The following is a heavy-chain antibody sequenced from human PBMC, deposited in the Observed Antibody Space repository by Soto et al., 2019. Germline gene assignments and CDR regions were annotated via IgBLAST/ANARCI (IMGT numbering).Heavy chain of an antibody. Sequence: EVQLLESGGGLVQPGGSLRLSCAASGFTFSSYAMSWVRQAPGKGLEWVSAISGSGGSTYYADSVKGRFTISRDNSKNTLYLQMNSLRVEDTAVYYCAKDYYYDSSGYYPHDAFDIWGQGTMVTVSS. V-gene: IGHV3-23*01. D-gene: IGHD3-22*01. CDR1: GFTFSSYA. J-gene: IGHJ3*02. CDR2: ISGSGGST. CDR3: AKDYYYDSSGYYPHDAFDI.